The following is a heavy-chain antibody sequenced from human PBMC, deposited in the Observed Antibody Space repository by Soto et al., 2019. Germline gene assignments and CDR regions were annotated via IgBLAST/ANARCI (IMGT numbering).Heavy chain of an antibody. D-gene: IGHD3-9*01. J-gene: IGHJ5*02. Sequence: PGGSLRLSCAASGFTFSDAWMNWVRQAPGKGLEWVGRIKSNTDGGTTDYAAPVKGRFSISRDDSENTLYLEMNSLKIEDTGVYYCARDLTSTYYDILTGLNWFDPWGQGTLVTVSS. CDR1: GFTFSDAW. CDR2: IKSNTDGGTT. V-gene: IGHV3-15*07. CDR3: ARDLTSTYYDILTGLNWFDP.